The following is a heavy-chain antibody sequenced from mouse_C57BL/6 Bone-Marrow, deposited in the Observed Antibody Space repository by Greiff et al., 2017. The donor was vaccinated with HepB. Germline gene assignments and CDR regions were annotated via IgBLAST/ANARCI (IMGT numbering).Heavy chain of an antibody. CDR1: GYTFTSYW. V-gene: IGHV1-52*01. CDR3: ARLTGTQYFDV. Sequence: VQLQQSGAELARPGASVKMSCKASGYTFTSYWMHWVKQRPIQGLEWIGNIDPSDSETHYNQKFKDKATLTVDKSSSTAYMQLSSLTSEDSAVYYCARLTGTQYFDVWGTGTTVTVSS. J-gene: IGHJ1*03. D-gene: IGHD4-1*01. CDR2: IDPSDSET.